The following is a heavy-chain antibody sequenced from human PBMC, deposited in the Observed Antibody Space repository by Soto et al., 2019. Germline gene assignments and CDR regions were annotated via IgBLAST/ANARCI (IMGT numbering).Heavy chain of an antibody. Sequence: ASVKVSCKVSGYTLTELSMHWVRQAPGKGLEWMGGFDPEDGETIYAQKFQGRVTMTGDTSTDTAYMELSSLRSEDTAVYYCATGTRLVGATSSILWGQGTLVTVSS. CDR2: FDPEDGET. CDR1: GYTLTELS. V-gene: IGHV1-24*01. D-gene: IGHD1-26*01. CDR3: ATGTRLVGATSSIL. J-gene: IGHJ4*02.